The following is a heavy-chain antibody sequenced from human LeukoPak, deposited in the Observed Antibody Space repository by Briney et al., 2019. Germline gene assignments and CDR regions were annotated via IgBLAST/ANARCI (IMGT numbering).Heavy chain of an antibody. CDR2: INHIGST. CDR3: ARGHRGSWKKVFDP. D-gene: IGHD2-15*01. Sequence: SETLSLTCAVYGGSFSGYYWSWIRQPPGKGREWIGEINHIGSTNYNPPLKSRVTISVDTSKNQSSLKLSSVTAADTAVYYCARGHRGSWKKVFDPWGQGTLVTVSS. V-gene: IGHV4-34*01. CDR1: GGSFSGYY. J-gene: IGHJ5*02.